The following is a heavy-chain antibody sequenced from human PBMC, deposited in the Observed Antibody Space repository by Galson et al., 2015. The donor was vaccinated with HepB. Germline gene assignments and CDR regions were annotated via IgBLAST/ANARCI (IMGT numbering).Heavy chain of an antibody. CDR2: INHSGST. D-gene: IGHD3-16*01. CDR1: GGSFSGYY. Sequence: TLSLTCAVYGGSFSGYYWSWIRQPPGKGLEWIGEINHSGSTNYNPSLKSRVTISVDTSKNQFSLKLSSVTAADTAVYYCARALGVRDYYGMDVWGQGTTVTVSS. V-gene: IGHV4-34*01. CDR3: ARALGVRDYYGMDV. J-gene: IGHJ6*02.